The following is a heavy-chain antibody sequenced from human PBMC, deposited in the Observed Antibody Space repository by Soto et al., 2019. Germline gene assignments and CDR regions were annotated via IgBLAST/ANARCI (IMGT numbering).Heavy chain of an antibody. J-gene: IGHJ6*01. CDR3: ARGSRVKVPAASGRDYYYHGLDV. D-gene: IGHD6-25*01. CDR2: SNHRGST. Sequence: QVQLQQWGAGLLKPSETLSLTCAVYGGSFSGYYWSWIRQPPGKGLEWIGESNHRGSTNYNPSLNVRATIPVDTSKNQVSLSLNSVTAAATAVYYCARGSRVKVPAASGRDYYYHGLDVWGQGTAVTVSS. CDR1: GGSFSGYY. V-gene: IGHV4-34*01.